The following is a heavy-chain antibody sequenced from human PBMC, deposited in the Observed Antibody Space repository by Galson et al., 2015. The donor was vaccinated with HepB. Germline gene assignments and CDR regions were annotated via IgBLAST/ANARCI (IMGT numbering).Heavy chain of an antibody. CDR1: GFTFSNYA. CDR2: ISYNGNTK. CDR3: ARGTTTVTTKYYMDC. J-gene: IGHJ4*02. V-gene: IGHV3-30-3*01. D-gene: IGHD4-17*01. Sequence: SLRLSCAASGFTFSNYAMHWVRQAPGKGMEWVAIISYNGNTKYYADSVEGRFSISRDISKNTLYLQMNSLRTEDTAVYYCARGTTTVTTKYYMDCLGQGTLVTVSS.